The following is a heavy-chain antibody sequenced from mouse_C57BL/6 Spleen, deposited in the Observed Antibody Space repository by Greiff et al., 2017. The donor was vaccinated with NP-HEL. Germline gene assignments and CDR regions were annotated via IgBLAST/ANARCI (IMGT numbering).Heavy chain of an antibody. CDR1: GYTFTDYY. Sequence: VQLQQSGPVLVKPGASVKMSCKASGYTFTDYYMNWVKQSHGKSLEWIGVINPYNGGTSYNQKFKGKATLTVDKSSSTAYMELNSLTSEDSAVYYCARKGVGRGYFDVWGTGTTVTVSS. J-gene: IGHJ1*03. CDR3: ARKGVGRGYFDV. V-gene: IGHV1-19*01. D-gene: IGHD4-1*01. CDR2: INPYNGGT.